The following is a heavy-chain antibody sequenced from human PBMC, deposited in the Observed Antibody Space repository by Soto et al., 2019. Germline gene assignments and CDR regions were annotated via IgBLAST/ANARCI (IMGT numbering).Heavy chain of an antibody. J-gene: IGHJ5*02. D-gene: IGHD2-2*01. Sequence: SETLSLTCTVSGVSISSYYWSWIRQPPGKGLEYIGYIYYTGSTKYNPSLKSRVTISVDTSKNQFSLTLTSMTAADTAVYYCARGDVVVPAAWFDPWGQGSLVTVSS. CDR3: ARGDVVVPAAWFDP. CDR2: IYYTGST. CDR1: GVSISSYY. V-gene: IGHV4-59*01.